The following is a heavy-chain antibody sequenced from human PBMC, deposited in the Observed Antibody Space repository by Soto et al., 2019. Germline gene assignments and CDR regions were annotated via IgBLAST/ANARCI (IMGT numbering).Heavy chain of an antibody. CDR2: ISSRSSYI. CDR1: GFTFNIHN. J-gene: IGHJ4*02. D-gene: IGHD2-8*01. CDR3: ARDNVPSDFFDS. V-gene: IGHV3-21*01. Sequence: LRLSCSASGFTFNIHNMNWVRQAPGKGLEWVSSISSRSSYIYYSDSVKGRFTISRDNAKNSLYLQMNSLRAEDTAVYYCARDNVPSDFFDSWGQGTLVTVSS.